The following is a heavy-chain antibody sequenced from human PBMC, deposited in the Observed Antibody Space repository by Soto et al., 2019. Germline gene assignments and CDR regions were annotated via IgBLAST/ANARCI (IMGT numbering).Heavy chain of an antibody. CDR1: GFTFSNSA. V-gene: IGHV3-23*01. CDR2: ITDSGVST. D-gene: IGHD3-10*01. J-gene: IGHJ4*02. CDR3: VAGQYFDY. Sequence: EVQLLESGGGLIQPAGSLRLSCAASGFTFSNSALRWVRQAPGKGLEWVSSITDSGVSTYYTDSVKGRFTISRDNSRNTLYVQMNSLRAGDTAVYYCVAGQYFDYWGQGTLVTVSS.